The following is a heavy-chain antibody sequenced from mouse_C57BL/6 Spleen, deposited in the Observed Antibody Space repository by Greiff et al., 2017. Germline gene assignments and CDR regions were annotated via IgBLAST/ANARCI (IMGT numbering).Heavy chain of an antibody. Sequence: EVQRVESGPGLVKPSQSLSLTCSVTGYSITSGYYWNWIRQFPGNKLEWMGYISYDGSNNYNPSLKNRISITRDTSKHQFFLKLNSVTTEDTATYYCARDGYSSFFYAMDYWGQGTSVTVSS. CDR1: GYSITSGYY. CDR2: ISYDGSN. V-gene: IGHV3-6*01. CDR3: ARDGYSSFFYAMDY. D-gene: IGHD2-3*01. J-gene: IGHJ4*01.